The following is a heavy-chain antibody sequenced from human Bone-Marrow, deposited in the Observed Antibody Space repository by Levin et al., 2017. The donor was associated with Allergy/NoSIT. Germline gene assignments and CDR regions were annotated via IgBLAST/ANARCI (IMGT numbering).Heavy chain of an antibody. J-gene: IGHJ4*02. CDR3: ARGITMIVVVLSPFDY. CDR2: IWYDGSNK. CDR1: GFTFSSYG. D-gene: IGHD3-22*01. V-gene: IGHV3-33*01. Sequence: GGSLRLSCAASGFTFSSYGMHWVRQAPGKGLEWVAVIWYDGSNKYYADSVKGRFTISRDNSKNTLYLQMNSLRAEDTAVYYCARGITMIVVVLSPFDYWGQGTLVTVSS.